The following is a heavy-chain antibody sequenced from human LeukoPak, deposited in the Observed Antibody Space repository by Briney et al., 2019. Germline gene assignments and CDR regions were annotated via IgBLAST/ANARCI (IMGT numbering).Heavy chain of an antibody. J-gene: IGHJ5*02. Sequence: PGTSLRLSCAVSGFTISRHGMHWVRQAPGKGPEWVAMIAYHGNTEYYGDSVKGRFTISRDNSKNTLYLQMDSLRAEDTAVYHCAKDWGSGGWYNYFDPWGQGTLVTVSS. CDR3: AKDWGSGGWYNYFDP. V-gene: IGHV3-30*18. D-gene: IGHD6-19*01. CDR2: IAYHGNTE. CDR1: GFTISRHG.